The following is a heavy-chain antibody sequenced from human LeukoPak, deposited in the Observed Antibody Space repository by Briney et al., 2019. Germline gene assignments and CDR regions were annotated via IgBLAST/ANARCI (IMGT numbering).Heavy chain of an antibody. V-gene: IGHV3-7*01. D-gene: IGHD6-13*01. Sequence: GGSLRLSCAASGFTLRSEWMSWLRQTPEKGLEWVANIKPDGSATAYVDSVKGRFTISRDNAKNSLFLQMNSLRPEDTAVYYCARDTSPRIAAIYYDAFDIWGQGTMVTVSS. CDR2: IKPDGSAT. CDR1: GFTLRSEW. CDR3: ARDTSPRIAAIYYDAFDI. J-gene: IGHJ3*02.